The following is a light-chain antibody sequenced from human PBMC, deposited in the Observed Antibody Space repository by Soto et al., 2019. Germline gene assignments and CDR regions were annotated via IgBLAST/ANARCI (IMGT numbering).Light chain of an antibody. CDR1: SSNIGNNF. J-gene: IGLJ2*01. V-gene: IGLV1-51*01. CDR2: DNN. Sequence: QSLLTQPPSVSAATGQKVTISCSGSSSNIGNNFVSWYQQFPGTAPKLLIYDNNKRPSGIPDRFSGSKSGTSATLGITGLQTGDEADYYCGTWDNSLSAVLFGGGTKLTVL. CDR3: GTWDNSLSAVL.